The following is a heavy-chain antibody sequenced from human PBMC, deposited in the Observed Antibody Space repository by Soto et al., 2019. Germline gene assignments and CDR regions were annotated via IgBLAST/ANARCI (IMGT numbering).Heavy chain of an antibody. CDR1: GGSISSYY. CDR2: IYYSGST. CDR3: ARAHCSSTSCYFFAGAFDI. J-gene: IGHJ3*02. V-gene: IGHV4-59*01. D-gene: IGHD2-2*01. Sequence: NPSETLSLTCTVSGGSISSYYWSWIRQPPGKGLEWIGYIYYSGSTNYNPSLKSRVTISVDTSKNQFSLKLSSVTAADTAVYYCARAHCSSTSCYFFAGAFDIWGQGTMVTVSS.